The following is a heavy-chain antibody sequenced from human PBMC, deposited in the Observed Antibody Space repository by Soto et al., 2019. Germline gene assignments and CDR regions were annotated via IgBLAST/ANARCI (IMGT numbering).Heavy chain of an antibody. V-gene: IGHV4-59*08. CDR1: GGSISSYY. D-gene: IGHD4-17*01. Sequence: QVQLQESGPGLVKPSETLSLTCTVSGGSISSYYWSWIRQPPGKGLEWIGYIYYSGSTNYHPSLKSRVTISVDTSKNQFSLKLSSVTAADTAVYYCARRYGGAFDIWGQGTMVTVSS. CDR3: ARRYGGAFDI. J-gene: IGHJ3*02. CDR2: IYYSGST.